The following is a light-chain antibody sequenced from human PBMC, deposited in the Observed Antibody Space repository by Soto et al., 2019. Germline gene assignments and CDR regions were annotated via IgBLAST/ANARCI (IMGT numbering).Light chain of an antibody. V-gene: IGLV1-44*01. Sequence: LTQPPSASGTPGQRVTISCSGSSSNIGSNTVNWYQQLPGTTPKLLIYNNNQRPSGVPDRISGSKSGTSASLAISGLQSEDEADYYCAARDDSLNAWVFGGGTKLTVL. CDR3: AARDDSLNAWV. J-gene: IGLJ3*02. CDR2: NNN. CDR1: SSNIGSNT.